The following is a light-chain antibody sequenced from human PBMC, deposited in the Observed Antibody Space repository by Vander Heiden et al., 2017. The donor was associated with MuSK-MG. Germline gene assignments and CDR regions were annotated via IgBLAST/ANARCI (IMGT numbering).Light chain of an antibody. CDR2: GVN. Sequence: QSALTQPPSASGSPGQSVTIFCSGSSSDVGDHNYVCWYQQHPGKAPKRMMDGVNKRPSGVPDRGSGSKSGNNASPNASGLQAEDEADDYCSSSTGNNKLVFGGGTKLTVL. J-gene: IGLJ2*01. V-gene: IGLV2-8*01. CDR3: SSSTGNNKLV. CDR1: SSDVGDHNY.